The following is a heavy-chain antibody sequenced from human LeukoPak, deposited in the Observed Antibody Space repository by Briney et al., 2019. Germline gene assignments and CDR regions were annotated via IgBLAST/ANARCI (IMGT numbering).Heavy chain of an antibody. D-gene: IGHD2/OR15-2a*01. J-gene: IGHJ4*02. Sequence: ETLSLTCAVYNGSFSAYSWTWIRQSPGRGLEWIGEINHTGTTDYNPSLKSRVTISQDTSKRRFSLNLSSVTAADTAVYYCAKRAGEYSHPYDYWGQGTLVTVSS. CDR3: AKRAGEYSHPYDY. V-gene: IGHV4-34*01. CDR1: NGSFSAYS. CDR2: INHTGTT.